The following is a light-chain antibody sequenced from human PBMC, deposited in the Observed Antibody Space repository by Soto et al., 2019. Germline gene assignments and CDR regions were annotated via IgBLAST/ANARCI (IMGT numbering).Light chain of an antibody. CDR3: AAWDDSLNGWV. CDR1: SSNIGSNT. J-gene: IGLJ3*02. CDR2: SNN. Sequence: QSVLTQPRSASGTPGQRVTISCSGSSSNIGSNTVNWYQQLPATAPKLLIYSNNQRPSGVPDRFSGSKSGTSASLAISGLQSEDEADYYCAAWDDSLNGWVFGGGTKLTVL. V-gene: IGLV1-44*01.